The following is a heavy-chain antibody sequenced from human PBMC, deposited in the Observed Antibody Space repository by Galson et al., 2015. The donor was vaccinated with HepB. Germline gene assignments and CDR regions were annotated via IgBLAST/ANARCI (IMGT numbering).Heavy chain of an antibody. D-gene: IGHD5-18*01. Sequence: LTCTVSGASISSSLYYWVWVRKPPEKGLEWIGSIYYTGNTYYKSSLKSRVTISADMSKNQFSLKVNSVTAADTAVYYCARAAGDSSTYANDYWGQGALVTVSS. CDR1: GASISSSLYY. V-gene: IGHV4-39*07. J-gene: IGHJ4*02. CDR3: ARAAGDSSTYANDY. CDR2: IYYTGNT.